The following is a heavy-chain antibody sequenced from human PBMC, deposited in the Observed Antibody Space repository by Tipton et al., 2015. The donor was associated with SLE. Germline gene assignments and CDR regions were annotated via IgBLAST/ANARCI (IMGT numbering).Heavy chain of an antibody. CDR1: GGSISSYY. Sequence: LRLSCTVSGGSISSYYWGWIRQPPGKGLEWIGSIYYSGSTYYNPSLKSRVTISVDTSKNQFSLKLSSVTAADTAVYYCARDGGRAAAAGDDAFDIWGQGTMVTVSS. V-gene: IGHV4-39*07. CDR3: ARDGGRAAAAGDDAFDI. D-gene: IGHD6-13*01. CDR2: IYYSGST. J-gene: IGHJ3*02.